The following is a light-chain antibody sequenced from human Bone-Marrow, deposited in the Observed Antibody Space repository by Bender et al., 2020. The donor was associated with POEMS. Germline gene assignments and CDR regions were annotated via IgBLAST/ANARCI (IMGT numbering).Light chain of an antibody. V-gene: IGLV1-44*01. CDR3: TSYAGTNIYV. Sequence: QSVLTQPPSVSGTPGQRVTISCSGSGSNIGGYPVNWYQQLPGTAPRLLIYTNNERPSGVPDRFSGSKSGTSASLAITGLQSDDEADYYCTSYAGTNIYVFGTGTKVTVL. J-gene: IGLJ1*01. CDR2: TNN. CDR1: GSNIGGYP.